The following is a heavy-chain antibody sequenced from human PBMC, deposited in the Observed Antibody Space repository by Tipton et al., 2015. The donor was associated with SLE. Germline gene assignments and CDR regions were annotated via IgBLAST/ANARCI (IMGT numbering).Heavy chain of an antibody. CDR3: ARDHYGSLDY. Sequence: TLSLTCTVSGGSISSGGYYWSWIRQPPGKGLEWIGYIYYSGSTNYNTSLKSRVTISADTSKNEISLKMTSVTAADTAVYYCARDHYGSLDYWGQGMLVTVSS. J-gene: IGHJ4*02. V-gene: IGHV4-61*08. CDR2: IYYSGST. CDR1: GGSISSGGYY. D-gene: IGHD3-16*01.